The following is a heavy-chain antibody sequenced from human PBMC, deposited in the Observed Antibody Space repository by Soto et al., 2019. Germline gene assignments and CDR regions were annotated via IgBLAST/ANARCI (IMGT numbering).Heavy chain of an antibody. Sequence: PSETLSLTCTVSGGSISSGDYYWSWIRQPPGKGLEWIGYIYYSGSTYYNPSLKSRVTISVDTSKNQFSLKLSSVTAADTAVYYCARLGLYYDNLTGPGGFDYWGQGTLVTVSS. V-gene: IGHV4-30-4*01. J-gene: IGHJ4*02. CDR3: ARLGLYYDNLTGPGGFDY. CDR1: GGSISSGDYY. CDR2: IYYSGST. D-gene: IGHD3-9*01.